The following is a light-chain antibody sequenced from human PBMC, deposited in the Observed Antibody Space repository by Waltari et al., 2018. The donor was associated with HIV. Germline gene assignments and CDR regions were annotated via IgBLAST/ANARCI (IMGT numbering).Light chain of an antibody. V-gene: IGLV6-57*02. J-gene: IGLJ3*02. CDR1: SGSVASNY. CDR3: QSYDNSNWV. Sequence: ILTQPHSVSESPGKTVIISCTGSSGSVASNYVQWYQLRPGNAPRTVIYEDDKRPSGVPDRFSGSIDGSSNSASLIISVLKPEDEGDYYCQSYDNSNWVFGGGTKLTV. CDR2: EDD.